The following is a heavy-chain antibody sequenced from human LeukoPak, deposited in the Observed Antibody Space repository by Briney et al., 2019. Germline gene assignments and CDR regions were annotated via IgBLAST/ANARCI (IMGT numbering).Heavy chain of an antibody. D-gene: IGHD3-10*01. CDR1: RFTFSTYA. Sequence: PGGSLRLSCAASRFTFSTYAMSWVRQAPGKGPEWVSGISSRGDARYYAESVKGRLTISRDNSKNTLYLEMNSLRAEDTAIYYCAKDRYDSGSGAFDYWGHGTLVTVSS. CDR2: ISSRGDAR. CDR3: AKDRYDSGSGAFDY. J-gene: IGHJ4*01. V-gene: IGHV3-23*01.